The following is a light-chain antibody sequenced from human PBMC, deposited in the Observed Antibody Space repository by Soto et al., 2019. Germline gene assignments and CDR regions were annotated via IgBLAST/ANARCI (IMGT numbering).Light chain of an antibody. J-gene: IGLJ1*01. CDR3: QSYDSRLSAYV. CDR2: ANS. Sequence: QAVVTQPPSVSGAPGQRVTISCTGSSSNIGAGYDVHWYQHLPGTAPKLLMSANSNRPSGVPDRFSGSKSGTSASLAITGLQAEDEADYYCQSYDSRLSAYVFGTGTKLTVL. V-gene: IGLV1-40*01. CDR1: SSNIGAGYD.